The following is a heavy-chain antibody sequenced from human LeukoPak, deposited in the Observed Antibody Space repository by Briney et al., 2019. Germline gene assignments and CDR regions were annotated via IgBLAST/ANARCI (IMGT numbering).Heavy chain of an antibody. J-gene: IGHJ4*02. CDR3: ARDDYYDSSGYFY. V-gene: IGHV3-48*01. CDR1: GFTFSSYS. Sequence: PGGSLRLSCAASGFTFSSYSMNWVRQAPGKGLEWVSYISSSSSTIYYADSVKGRYTISRDNAKNSLYLQMNSLRAEDTAVYYCARDDYYDSSGYFYWGQGTLVTASS. D-gene: IGHD3-22*01. CDR2: ISSSSSTI.